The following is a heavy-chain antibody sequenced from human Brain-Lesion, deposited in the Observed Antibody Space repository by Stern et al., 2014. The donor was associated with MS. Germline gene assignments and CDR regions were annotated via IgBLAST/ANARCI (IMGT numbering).Heavy chain of an antibody. CDR3: ARGRVVPGFQYYATDV. D-gene: IGHD2-2*01. Sequence: QLQLQESGPGLVKPSQTLSLSCTVSGGSIRSGGYYWSWIRQPAGKGLEWIGRIFNSGSTVYSPPLKSRVTISIDTSKNQFSLRLNSMTAADTAVYYCARGRVVPGFQYYATDVWGQGTTVIVSS. V-gene: IGHV4-61*02. CDR2: IFNSGST. J-gene: IGHJ6*02. CDR1: GGSIRSGGYY.